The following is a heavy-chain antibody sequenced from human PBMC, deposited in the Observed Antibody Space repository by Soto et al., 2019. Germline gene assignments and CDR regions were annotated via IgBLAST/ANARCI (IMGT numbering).Heavy chain of an antibody. D-gene: IGHD4-17*01. V-gene: IGHV4-39*01. J-gene: IGHJ4*02. CDR1: GGSVNINNYY. CDR2: VYYTGIT. CDR3: ARQLTVTTEHDY. Sequence: ETLSLTCTVSGGSVNINNYYWGWIRQPPGKGLEWIGSVYYTGITYHNPSLKSRVTMSVDMSKNQFSLNLNSVTAADTAVYYCARQLTVTTEHDYWGPGTLVTVSS.